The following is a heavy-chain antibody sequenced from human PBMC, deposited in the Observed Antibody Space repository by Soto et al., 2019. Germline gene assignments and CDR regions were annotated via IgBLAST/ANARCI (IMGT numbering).Heavy chain of an antibody. D-gene: IGHD6-13*01. Sequence: EVQLVESGGGLVQPGGSLRLSCAASGFTFSMYWMHWVRQAPGKGLLWVSRINGDGTDTTYADSVKGRFTISRDNAKNTVYLQMNGLRAEDTAVYFCTTVRWYINYYFDHWGQGTLVTVFS. CDR2: INGDGTDT. V-gene: IGHV3-74*03. J-gene: IGHJ4*02. CDR3: TTVRWYINYYFDH. CDR1: GFTFSMYW.